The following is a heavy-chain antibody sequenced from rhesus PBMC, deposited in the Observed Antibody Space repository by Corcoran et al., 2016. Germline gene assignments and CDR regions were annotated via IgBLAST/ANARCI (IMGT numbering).Heavy chain of an antibody. CDR1: GGSINDNYY. D-gene: IGHD6-31*01. Sequence: QVLLQESGHGLVKPSETLSLRCAVSGGSINDNYYLNWIRHPTGTGLEWIGNFYGSGGSTHYNHPLRGRVTSSKAKSKSQFSMKLNSVTAADTAVYYWVRKSIIAAGALDVWGRGVLVIVSS. CDR2: FYGSGGST. V-gene: IGHV4-106*01. CDR3: VRKSIIAAGALDV. J-gene: IGHJ5-2*02.